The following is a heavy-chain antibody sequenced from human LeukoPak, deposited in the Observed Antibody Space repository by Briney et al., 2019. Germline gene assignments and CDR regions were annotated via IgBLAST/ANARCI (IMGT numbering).Heavy chain of an antibody. J-gene: IGHJ3*02. Sequence: GGSLRLSCAASGFTVSSNYMSWVRQAPGKGLEWVSVIYSGGSTYYADPVKGRFTISRDNSKNTLYLQMNSLRAEDTAVYYCARAPTRAGDAFDIWGQGTMVTVSS. CDR2: IYSGGST. D-gene: IGHD6-19*01. CDR1: GFTVSSNY. CDR3: ARAPTRAGDAFDI. V-gene: IGHV3-66*01.